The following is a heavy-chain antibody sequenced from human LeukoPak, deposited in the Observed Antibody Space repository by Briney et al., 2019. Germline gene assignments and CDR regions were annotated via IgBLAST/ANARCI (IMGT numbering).Heavy chain of an antibody. CDR2: INPNSGGT. J-gene: IGHJ4*02. V-gene: IGHV1-2*02. CDR1: GYSLTGYY. CDR3: ARVVRGVMGATYYFDY. Sequence: ASVKVSCKASGYSLTGYYIHWVRQAPGQGLEWMGWINPNSGGTNYAQKLQGRVTMTRDTSISTAYMELSRLRSDDTAVYYCARVVRGVMGATYYFDYWGQGTLVTVSS. D-gene: IGHD3-10*01.